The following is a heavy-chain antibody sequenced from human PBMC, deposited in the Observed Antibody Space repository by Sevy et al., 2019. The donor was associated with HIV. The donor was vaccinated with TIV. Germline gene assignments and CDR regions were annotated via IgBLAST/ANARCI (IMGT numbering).Heavy chain of an antibody. D-gene: IGHD3-3*01. CDR3: ARGENFWTASYYFDY. CDR2: INPNSDGT. Sequence: ASVKVSCKASGYTFTGYYIHWVRQAPGQGLEWMGWINPNSDGTNYVQKFQGRVTMTSDTSINTVYMDLRRLRSDDTAVYYCARGENFWTASYYFDYWGQGTLVTVSS. CDR1: GYTFTGYY. V-gene: IGHV1-2*02. J-gene: IGHJ4*02.